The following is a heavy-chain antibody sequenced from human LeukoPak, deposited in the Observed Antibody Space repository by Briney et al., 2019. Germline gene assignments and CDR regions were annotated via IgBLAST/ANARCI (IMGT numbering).Heavy chain of an antibody. Sequence: GGSLRLSCAASGFTFSDYYMSWIRQAPGKGLEWVSYISSSGSNIKYADSVKGRFTISRGNAKNSVYLQMNSLRAEDTAVYYCARDIKGQYQDAFDIWGQGTMVTVSS. V-gene: IGHV3-11*04. J-gene: IGHJ3*02. CDR1: GFTFSDYY. CDR2: ISSSGSNI. D-gene: IGHD2-2*01. CDR3: ARDIKGQYQDAFDI.